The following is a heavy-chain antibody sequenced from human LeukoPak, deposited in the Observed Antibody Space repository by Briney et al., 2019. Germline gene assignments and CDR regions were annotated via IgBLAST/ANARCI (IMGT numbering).Heavy chain of an antibody. J-gene: IGHJ3*02. Sequence: ASVKVSCKASGYTFTGYYMHWVRQAPGQGLEWMGRINPYNGDTKYAQKLQGRVTMSRDTSIRTAYRGLSRHRSAETAVYHGAREAIYDRSTYRDAFDIWGQGTMVTVSS. V-gene: IGHV1-2*06. D-gene: IGHD3-22*01. CDR1: GYTFTGYY. CDR3: AREAIYDRSTYRDAFDI. CDR2: INPYNGDT.